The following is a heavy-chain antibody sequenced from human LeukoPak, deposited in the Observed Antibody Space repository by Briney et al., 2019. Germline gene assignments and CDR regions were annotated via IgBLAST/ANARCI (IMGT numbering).Heavy chain of an antibody. Sequence: SETLSLTCTVSGGSISSYYWSWIRQPPGKGLEWIGYIYYSGSTNYNPSLKSRVTISVDTSKNQFSLKLSSVTAADTAVYYCARGRYYGSVFDYWGQGTLVTVSS. D-gene: IGHD3-10*01. CDR1: GGSISSYY. CDR3: ARGRYYGSVFDY. J-gene: IGHJ4*02. CDR2: IYYSGST. V-gene: IGHV4-59*12.